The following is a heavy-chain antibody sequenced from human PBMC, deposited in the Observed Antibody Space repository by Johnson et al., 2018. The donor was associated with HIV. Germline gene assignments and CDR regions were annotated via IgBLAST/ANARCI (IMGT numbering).Heavy chain of an antibody. CDR2: IWYDGSNK. D-gene: IGHD3-10*01. J-gene: IGHJ3*02. V-gene: IGHV3-30*19. Sequence: QVQLVESGGGVVQPGRSLRLSCAASGFTFSSYGMHWVRQAPGKGLEWVAVIWYDGSNKYYADSVKGRFTISRDNSKNTLYLQMNSLRAEDTAVYYCARDRVWFGELYAFDIWGQGTMVTVSS. CDR1: GFTFSSYG. CDR3: ARDRVWFGELYAFDI.